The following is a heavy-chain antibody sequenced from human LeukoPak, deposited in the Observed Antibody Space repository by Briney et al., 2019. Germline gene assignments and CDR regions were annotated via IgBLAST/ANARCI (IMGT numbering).Heavy chain of an antibody. Sequence: PSQTLSLTCTVSGGSISSGSYYWSWIRQPAGKGLEWIGRIYTSGSTNYNPSLKSRVTISVDTSKNQFSLKLSSVTAADTAVYYCARHVDYEFDYWGQGTLVTVSS. V-gene: IGHV4-61*02. CDR1: GGSISSGSYY. CDR3: ARHVDYEFDY. D-gene: IGHD4-17*01. J-gene: IGHJ4*02. CDR2: IYTSGST.